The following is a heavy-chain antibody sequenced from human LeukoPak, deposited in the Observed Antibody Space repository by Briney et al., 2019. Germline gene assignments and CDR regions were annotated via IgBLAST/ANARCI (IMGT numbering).Heavy chain of an antibody. CDR2: LDSSAVST. Sequence: PGGSLRLSCAASGFTFDDYAMSWVRQAPGKGLEWVSGLDSSAVSTYYADSVKGRFTISRDNSKNTLYLQMNSLRAEDTAVHYCAKCSGSGSYSVCDYWGQGMLVTVSS. D-gene: IGHD3-10*01. J-gene: IGHJ4*02. CDR3: AKCSGSGSYSVCDY. V-gene: IGHV3-23*01. CDR1: GFTFDDYA.